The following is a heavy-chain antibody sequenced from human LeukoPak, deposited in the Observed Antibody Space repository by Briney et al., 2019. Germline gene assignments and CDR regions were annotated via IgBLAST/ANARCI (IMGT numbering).Heavy chain of an antibody. Sequence: KSSETLSLTCTVSGGSISSGGYYWSWIRQHPGKGLEWIGYIYYSGSTYYNPSLKSRVTISVDTSKNQFSLKLSSVTAADTAVYYCARGPLSSDCSSTSCQRKKGWFDPWGQGTLVTVSS. D-gene: IGHD2-2*01. CDR2: IYYSGST. CDR1: GGSISSGGYY. V-gene: IGHV4-31*03. J-gene: IGHJ5*02. CDR3: ARGPLSSDCSSTSCQRKKGWFDP.